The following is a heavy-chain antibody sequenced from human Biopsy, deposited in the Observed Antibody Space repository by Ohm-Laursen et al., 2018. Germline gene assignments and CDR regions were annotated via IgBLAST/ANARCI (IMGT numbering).Heavy chain of an antibody. CDR1: GGTFSNYG. Sequence: AASVKVSCNAPGGTFSNYGVNWVRQAPGKGLEWLGGNIPILGTGNYAQKFQDRVTVAADTSTSTATMELRSLRSDDTAVYYCATKLTGYFHHWGQGTLVIVSS. V-gene: IGHV1-69*06. CDR3: ATKLTGYFHH. J-gene: IGHJ1*01. D-gene: IGHD3-9*01. CDR2: NIPILGTG.